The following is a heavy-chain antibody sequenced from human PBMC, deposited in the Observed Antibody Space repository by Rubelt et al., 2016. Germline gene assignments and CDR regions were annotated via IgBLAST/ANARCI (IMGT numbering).Heavy chain of an antibody. Sequence: SVSNVWMNWVRQAPGKGLEWVGRIKSKDVGGTTDYAAPVKGRFTVSRDDSKNTLYLQMNSLRVEDTAVYYCARVSCSSTSCSELYYYYHGMDVWGQGTTVTVSS. CDR3: ARVSCSSTSCSELYYYYHGMDV. V-gene: IGHV3-15*07. J-gene: IGHJ6*02. D-gene: IGHD2-2*01. CDR1: SVSNVW. CDR2: IKSKDVGGTT.